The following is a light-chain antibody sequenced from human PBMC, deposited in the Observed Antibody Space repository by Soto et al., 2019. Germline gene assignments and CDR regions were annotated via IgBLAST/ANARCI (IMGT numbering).Light chain of an antibody. V-gene: IGKV3-20*01. Sequence: PGVRVTLSCRASQSVSGSFLAWYQQKPDQAPRLLIYGASSRATGIPDRFSGSGSGTDFTLTISRLEPEDFAVYYCQQYGNSPLTFGGGTKVEIK. CDR3: QQYGNSPLT. J-gene: IGKJ4*01. CDR2: GAS. CDR1: QSVSGSF.